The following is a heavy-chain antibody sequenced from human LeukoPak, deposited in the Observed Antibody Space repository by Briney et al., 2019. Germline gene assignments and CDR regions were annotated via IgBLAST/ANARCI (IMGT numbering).Heavy chain of an antibody. D-gene: IGHD6-19*01. CDR2: IYISGSP. V-gene: IGHV4-4*07. Sequence: ETLSLTCTVSGGSISSHDWTWIRQPAGKGLEWIGRIYISGSPNYNPSLKSRVTMSVDTSKNQFSLKLNSVTAADTAVYYCARDSSGWYHWFDPWGQGALVTVSS. CDR1: GGSISSHD. J-gene: IGHJ5*02. CDR3: ARDSSGWYHWFDP.